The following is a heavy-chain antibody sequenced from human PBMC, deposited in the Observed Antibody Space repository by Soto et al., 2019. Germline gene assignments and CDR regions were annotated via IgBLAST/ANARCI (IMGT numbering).Heavy chain of an antibody. V-gene: IGHV3-23*01. Sequence: LRLSCAASGFPCSTYSMSWVRQAPGKGLEWVSLISGSGGSTYYADSVNGRFTISRDNSRDTLYLQANRLRAEDPAVYYCETGPGSGTYHNFPDYWGQGTLVIFSS. D-gene: IGHD3-10*01. CDR1: GFPCSTYS. CDR2: ISGSGGST. CDR3: ETGPGSGTYHNFPDY. J-gene: IGHJ4*02.